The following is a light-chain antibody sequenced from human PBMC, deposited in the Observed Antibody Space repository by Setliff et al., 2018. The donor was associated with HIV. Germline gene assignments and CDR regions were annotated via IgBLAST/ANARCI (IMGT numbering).Light chain of an antibody. J-gene: IGLJ1*01. V-gene: IGLV1-44*01. CDR3: AAWDDRLTIYV. Sequence: QSVLTQPPSASATPGQRATISCSGSNSNIGSNTVNWYQQLPGTAPKLLIYSNNQRPSGVPDRFSGSKSGNSASLAISGLQSEDEADYYCAAWDDRLTIYVFGTGTKVTVL. CDR1: NSNIGSNT. CDR2: SNN.